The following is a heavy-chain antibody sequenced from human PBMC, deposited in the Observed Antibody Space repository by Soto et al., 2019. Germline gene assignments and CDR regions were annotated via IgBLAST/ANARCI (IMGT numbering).Heavy chain of an antibody. D-gene: IGHD3-22*01. Sequence: SETLSLTCTVSGGSISSYYWSWIRQPPGKGLEWIGYIYYSGSTNYNPSLKSRVTISVDTSKNQFSLKLSSVTAADTAVYYCARGARISSRFTMIVVVITRGYFDYWGQGTLATVSS. CDR3: ARGARISSRFTMIVVVITRGYFDY. J-gene: IGHJ4*02. CDR2: IYYSGST. CDR1: GGSISSYY. V-gene: IGHV4-59*12.